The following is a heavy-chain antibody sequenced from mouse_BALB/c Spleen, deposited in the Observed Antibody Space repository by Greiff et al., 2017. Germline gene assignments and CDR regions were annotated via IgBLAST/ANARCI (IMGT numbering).Heavy chain of an antibody. CDR2: IRSKSNNYAT. J-gene: IGHJ4*01. D-gene: IGHD1-1*01. CDR1: GFTFNTYA. CDR3: VREGYYYGSRSYAMDY. Sequence: GGGLVQPKGSLKLSCAASGFTFNTYAMHWVCQAPGKGLEWVARIRSKSNNYATYYADSVKDRFTISRDDSQSMLYLQMNNLKTEDTAMYYCVREGYYYGSRSYAMDYWGQGTSVTVSS. V-gene: IGHV10-3*03.